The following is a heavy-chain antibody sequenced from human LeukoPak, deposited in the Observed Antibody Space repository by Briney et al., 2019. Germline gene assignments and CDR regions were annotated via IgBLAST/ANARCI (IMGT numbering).Heavy chain of an antibody. V-gene: IGHV4-59*12. Sequence: SETLSLTCTVSGGSISSYYWSWIRQPPGKELEGIGYIYYSGSTYYNPSLKSRVTISVDTSKNQFSLKLSSVTAADTAVYYCARDPPRDYGDYALDYWGQGTLVTVSS. CDR2: IYYSGST. J-gene: IGHJ4*02. CDR3: ARDPPRDYGDYALDY. CDR1: GGSISSYY. D-gene: IGHD4-17*01.